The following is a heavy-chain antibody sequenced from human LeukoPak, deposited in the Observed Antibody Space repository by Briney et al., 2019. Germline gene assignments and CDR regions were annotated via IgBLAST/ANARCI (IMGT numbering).Heavy chain of an antibody. Sequence: ASVKVSCKASGYTFTSYDINWVRQATGQGLEWMGWMNPNSGSTGYAQKFQGRVTMTRNTSISTAYMELSSLRSEDTAVYYCARRLMVRGVIRTYYYYGMDVWGQGTTVTVSS. CDR3: ARRLMVRGVIRTYYYYGMDV. D-gene: IGHD3-10*01. J-gene: IGHJ6*02. CDR1: GYTFTSYD. CDR2: MNPNSGST. V-gene: IGHV1-8*01.